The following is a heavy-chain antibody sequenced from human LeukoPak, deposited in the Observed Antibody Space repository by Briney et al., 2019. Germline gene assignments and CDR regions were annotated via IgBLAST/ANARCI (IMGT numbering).Heavy chain of an antibody. Sequence: SETLSLTCAVSGYSINSGYSWTWLRQRPGKGLEWIGNICHSGYAYYNPSLKSRVTISLDASKNQFSLRLSSVTAADTAVYYCARNSSLTTLKGGWFDPWGQGTLVTVSS. J-gene: IGHJ5*02. V-gene: IGHV4-38-2*01. CDR3: ARNSSLTTLKGGWFDP. D-gene: IGHD4-11*01. CDR2: ICHSGYA. CDR1: GYSINSGYS.